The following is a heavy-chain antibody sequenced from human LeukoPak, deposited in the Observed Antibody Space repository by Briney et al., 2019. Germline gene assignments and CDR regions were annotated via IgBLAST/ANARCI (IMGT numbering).Heavy chain of an antibody. Sequence: GGSLRLSCAASGFTFSSYGMHWVRQAPGKGLEWVAFIRYDGSNKYYADSVKGRFTISRDNSKNTLYLQMNSLRAEDTAVYYCAKVGYSYGTNPDYWGQGTLVTVSS. CDR3: AKVGYSYGTNPDY. D-gene: IGHD5-18*01. CDR1: GFTFSSYG. V-gene: IGHV3-30*02. J-gene: IGHJ4*02. CDR2: IRYDGSNK.